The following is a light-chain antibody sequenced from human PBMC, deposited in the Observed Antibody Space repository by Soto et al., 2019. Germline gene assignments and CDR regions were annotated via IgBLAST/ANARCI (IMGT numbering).Light chain of an antibody. V-gene: IGKV3-15*01. J-gene: IGKJ4*01. CDR2: GAS. Sequence: EIVMTQSPATLSVSPGERATVPCRASQSVRNNLAWYQQKPGQAPRLLIYGASTRATGIPARFSGSGSGTDFTLTISRLEPEDFAVYHCQQYDSLPLTFGGGTKVDIK. CDR1: QSVRNN. CDR3: QQYDSLPLT.